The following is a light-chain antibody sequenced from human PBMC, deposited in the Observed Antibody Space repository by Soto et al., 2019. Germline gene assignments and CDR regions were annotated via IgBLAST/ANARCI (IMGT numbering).Light chain of an antibody. J-gene: IGLJ2*01. CDR3: QTWGTGIVL. Sequence: QSVLTQSPSASASLGASVKLTCTLSSGHSSYAIAWHQQQPEKGPRYLMKLKSDGSHSKGDGIPFRFSGSSSWADRYLTSSSLQSEDDAAYYCQTWGTGIVLFGGGTQLTVL. CDR2: LKSDGSH. V-gene: IGLV4-69*02. CDR1: SGHSSYA.